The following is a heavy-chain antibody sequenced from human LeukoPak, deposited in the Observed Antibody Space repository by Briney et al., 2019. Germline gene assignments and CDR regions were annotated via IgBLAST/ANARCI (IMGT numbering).Heavy chain of an antibody. V-gene: IGHV1-2*06. Sequence: ASVKVSCKASGYTFTGYYMHWVRQAPGQGLEWMGRTNPNSGGTNYALKFQGRVTMTRDTSISTAYMELSRLRSDDTAVYYCAREVRSSGMDVWGQGTTVTVSS. CDR3: AREVRSSGMDV. CDR1: GYTFTGYY. D-gene: IGHD2-2*01. CDR2: TNPNSGGT. J-gene: IGHJ6*02.